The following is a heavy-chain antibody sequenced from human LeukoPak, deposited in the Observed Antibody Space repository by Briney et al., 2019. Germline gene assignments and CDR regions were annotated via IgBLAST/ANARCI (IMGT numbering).Heavy chain of an antibody. V-gene: IGHV4-34*01. CDR2: INHSGST. D-gene: IGHD3-16*02. CDR3: AREKGNYVWGSYRLDSFDY. J-gene: IGHJ4*02. Sequence: RSSETLSLTCAVYGGSFSGYYWSWIRQPPGRGLEWIGEINHSGSTNYNPSLKSRVTISVDTSKNQFSLRLSSVTAADTAVYYCAREKGNYVWGSYRLDSFDYWGQGTLVTVSS. CDR1: GGSFSGYY.